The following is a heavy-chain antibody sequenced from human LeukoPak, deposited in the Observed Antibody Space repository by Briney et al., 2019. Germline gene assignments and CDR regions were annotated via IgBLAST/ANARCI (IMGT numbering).Heavy chain of an antibody. Sequence: GGSLRLSCTASGFTFGDYAMSRVRQAPGKGLEWVGFIRSKAYGGTTEYAASVKGRFTISRDDSKSIAYLQMNSLKTEDTAVYYCTGLLDSSGVSYWGQGTLVTVSS. J-gene: IGHJ4*02. CDR3: TGLLDSSGVSY. CDR2: IRSKAYGGTT. V-gene: IGHV3-49*04. CDR1: GFTFGDYA. D-gene: IGHD3-22*01.